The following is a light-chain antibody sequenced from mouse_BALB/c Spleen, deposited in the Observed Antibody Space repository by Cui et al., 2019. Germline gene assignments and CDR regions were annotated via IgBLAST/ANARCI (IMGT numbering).Light chain of an antibody. V-gene: IGKV4-80*01. Sequence: QIVLTQSPAIMSASLGEEITLTCSASSSVRYMHWYQQKSGTSPKLLIYSTSNLAFGVPSRFSGSGSGTFYSLTISSVEAENAADYYCHQWSIYPWTFGGGTKLEIK. J-gene: IGKJ1*01. CDR2: STS. CDR1: SSVRY. CDR3: HQWSIYPWT.